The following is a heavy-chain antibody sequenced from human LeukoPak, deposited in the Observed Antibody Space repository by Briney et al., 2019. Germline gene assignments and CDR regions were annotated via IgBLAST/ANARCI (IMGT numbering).Heavy chain of an antibody. J-gene: IGHJ4*02. D-gene: IGHD6-19*01. CDR3: ARDFGTTGWHTFDY. V-gene: IGHV6-1*01. CDR2: TYYRSKWYN. CDR1: GDSVSSKNGA. Sequence: SQTHSLTCVVSGDSVSSKNGAWNWIRQSPSRGLERLARTYYRSKWYNDYAESMEGRMTISQDTAKNQYSLHPNSVTPDDTAVYYCARDFGTTGWHTFDYWGQGTLVTVSS.